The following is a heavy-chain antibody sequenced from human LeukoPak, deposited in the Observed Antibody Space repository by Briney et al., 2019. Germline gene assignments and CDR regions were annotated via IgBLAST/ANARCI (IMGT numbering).Heavy chain of an antibody. Sequence: GGSLRLSCSASGFTFSSYAVGWVRQAPREGVGWGSAISGSGGSTYYADSVKGRFTISRDNSKNTLYLQMNSLRAEDTAVYYCAKEFSSSYFFELFDYWGQGTLVTVSS. V-gene: IGHV3-23*01. J-gene: IGHJ4*02. CDR1: GFTFSSYA. CDR3: AKEFSSSYFFELFDY. CDR2: ISGSGGST. D-gene: IGHD6-13*01.